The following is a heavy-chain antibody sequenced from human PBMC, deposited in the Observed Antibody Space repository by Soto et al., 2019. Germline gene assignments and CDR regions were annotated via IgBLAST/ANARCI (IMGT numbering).Heavy chain of an antibody. CDR3: AADATASQHMLPSDY. D-gene: IGHD6-13*01. V-gene: IGHV1-58*01. CDR1: GFTFTSSA. J-gene: IGHJ4*02. Sequence: QMQLEQSGPEVKKPGTSVKVSCKASGFTFTSSAFQWVRQARGQRLEWIGWIAVGSGYTNYAQRFQDRVTLTRDMATATTYMEGTGLAAADTAINYCAADATASQHMLPSDYWGQGTLVTVSS. CDR2: IAVGSGYT.